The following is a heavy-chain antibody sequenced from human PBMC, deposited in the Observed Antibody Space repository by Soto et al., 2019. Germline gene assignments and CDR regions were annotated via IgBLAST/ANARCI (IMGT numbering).Heavy chain of an antibody. CDR2: IHGTRSII. V-gene: IGHV3-48*02. CDR3: ARDARNADYDS. CDR1: GFTFSTHA. Sequence: EVQLVESGGGLVQPGGSLRLSCAVSGFTFSTHAMNWVRQAPGKGLEWVAYIHGTRSIIYYADSVKGRFTISRDNAKNSLFLQMDSLRDEDTAVYYFARDARNADYDSWGQGNLVTVS. J-gene: IGHJ5*01. D-gene: IGHD1-1*01.